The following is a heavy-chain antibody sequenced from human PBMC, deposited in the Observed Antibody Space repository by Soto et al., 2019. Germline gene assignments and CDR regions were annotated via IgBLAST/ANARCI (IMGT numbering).Heavy chain of an antibody. CDR1: GASFSPYY. Sequence: SETLSLTCAIYGASFSPYYWSWIRQSPGKGLEWIGEVNLSGNTYYNPSFKTRVTMSVDASKNQFSLKLRTLTAADTAIHYCGRSPTFYNYVWCDSTDWGQGALVTVSS. CDR2: VNLSGNT. J-gene: IGHJ4*02. D-gene: IGHD3-16*01. V-gene: IGHV4-34*01. CDR3: GRSPTFYNYVWCDSTD.